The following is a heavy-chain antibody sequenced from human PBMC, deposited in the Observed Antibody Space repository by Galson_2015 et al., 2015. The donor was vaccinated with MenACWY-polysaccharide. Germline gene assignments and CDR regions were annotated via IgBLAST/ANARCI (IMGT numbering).Heavy chain of an antibody. CDR3: ARGHLGLGV. J-gene: IGHJ6*02. Sequence: SLRLSCAASGLTFSNWWMTWVRQAPGKGLEWVASIKKDGSEKYYVDSVKGRFTISRDNAKDSLYLQMNSLRVDDTAEYFCARGHLGLGVWGQRTTVTVSS. CDR2: IKKDGSEK. CDR1: GLTFSNWW. V-gene: IGHV3-7*01.